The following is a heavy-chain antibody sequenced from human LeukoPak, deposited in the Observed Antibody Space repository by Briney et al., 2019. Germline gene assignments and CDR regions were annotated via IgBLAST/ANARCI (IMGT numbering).Heavy chain of an antibody. V-gene: IGHV3-74*01. J-gene: IGHJ4*02. D-gene: IGHD3-10*01. CDR2: IKGDGSST. CDR1: GFTFSSYW. CDR3: ARERGPLLWFGEGFDY. Sequence: GRSLRLSCAASGFTFSSYWMHWVRQAPGKGLVWVSRIKGDGSSTNNADSVKGRFTISRDNSKNTLYLQMNSLRAEDTAVYYCARERGPLLWFGEGFDYWGQGTLVTVSS.